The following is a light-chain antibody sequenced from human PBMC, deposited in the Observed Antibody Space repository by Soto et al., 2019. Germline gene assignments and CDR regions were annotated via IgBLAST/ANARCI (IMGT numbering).Light chain of an antibody. J-gene: IGKJ5*01. CDR3: QQSNNHPIS. CDR1: QSINRW. CDR2: EAS. Sequence: DIQMTQSPSTLSASVGDRVTITCRASQSINRWLAWYQQKLGKAPKLLIYEASNLESGVPSRFSGSGSGTEFTLTISSLQPEDFATYYCQQSNNHPISFGQGTRLEIK. V-gene: IGKV1-5*03.